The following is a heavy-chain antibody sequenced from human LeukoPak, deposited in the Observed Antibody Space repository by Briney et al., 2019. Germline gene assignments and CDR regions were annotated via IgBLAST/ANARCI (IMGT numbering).Heavy chain of an antibody. CDR2: ISGSGGST. CDR3: AKPAAAVEMATANFDY. V-gene: IGHV3-23*01. CDR1: GFTFSSYA. J-gene: IGHJ4*02. D-gene: IGHD5-24*01. Sequence: GGSLRLSCAASGFTFSSYAMSWVRQAPGKGLEWVSAISGSGGSTYYADSVKGRFTISRDNSKNTLYLQMNSLRAEDTAEYYCAKPAAAVEMATANFDYWGQGTLVTVSS.